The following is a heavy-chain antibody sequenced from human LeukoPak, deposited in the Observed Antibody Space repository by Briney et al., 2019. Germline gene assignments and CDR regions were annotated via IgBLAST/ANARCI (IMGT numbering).Heavy chain of an antibody. CDR3: ARQILWFGELCYFDY. CDR2: IYYSGST. J-gene: IGHJ4*02. V-gene: IGHV4-39*01. Sequence: PSETLSLTCTVSGGSISSSSYYWGWIRQPPGKGLEWIGSIYYSGSTYYNPSLKSRVTISVDTSKNQFSLRLTSVTAADTAVYYCARQILWFGELCYFDYWDQGTLVTVSS. D-gene: IGHD3-10*01. CDR1: GGSISSSSYY.